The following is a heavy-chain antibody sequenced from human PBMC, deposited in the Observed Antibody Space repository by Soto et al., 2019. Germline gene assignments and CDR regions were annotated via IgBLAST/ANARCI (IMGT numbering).Heavy chain of an antibody. CDR2: FDPEDDET. CDR1: GYSLTELS. D-gene: IGHD3-10*01. Sequence: QVQLVQSGAEVKKPGASVKVSCKVSGYSLTELSMHWVRQAPGKGLEWMGGFDPEDDETLYAPKIQGTVTMAEETSTTTDYMELRSLGSEDTAVSFFSTGSQGYPYGPGGDYWGQGTLVTVSS. J-gene: IGHJ4*02. CDR3: STGSQGYPYGPGGDY. V-gene: IGHV1-24*01.